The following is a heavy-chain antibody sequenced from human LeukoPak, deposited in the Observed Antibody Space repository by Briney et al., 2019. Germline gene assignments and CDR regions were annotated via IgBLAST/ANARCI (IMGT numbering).Heavy chain of an antibody. CDR1: GFSFGDYW. D-gene: IGHD4/OR15-4a*01. Sequence: GGSLRLSCAASGFSFGDYWMSWVRQPPGKGLEWVANIKQDGVQKHHADSVKGRFTISRDNAKNSLDLQMNSLRAEDTAVYYCAREVPHFDYWGQGTLVTVSS. J-gene: IGHJ4*02. CDR2: IKQDGVQK. CDR3: AREVPHFDY. V-gene: IGHV3-7*03.